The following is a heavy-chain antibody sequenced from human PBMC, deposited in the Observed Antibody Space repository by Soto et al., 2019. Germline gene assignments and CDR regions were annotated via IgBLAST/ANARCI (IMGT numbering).Heavy chain of an antibody. D-gene: IGHD2-2*02. J-gene: IGHJ5*02. CDR3: ARPYCDSTSCYTDWFDP. CDR2: VNPKSGNT. CDR1: GYSFSTYD. V-gene: IGHV1-8*01. Sequence: QVQLVQSGAEVKKPGASVQVSCKASGYSFSTYDINWVRQAAGQGLEWMGWVNPKSGNTDYAQRFRGRVTMTSNTSLSTAYIELRALTPEETAVYYCARPYCDSTSCYTDWFDPWGQGTLVTVSS.